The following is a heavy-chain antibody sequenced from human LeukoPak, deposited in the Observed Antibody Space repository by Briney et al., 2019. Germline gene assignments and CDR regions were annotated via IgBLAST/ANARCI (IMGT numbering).Heavy chain of an antibody. D-gene: IGHD1-1*01. CDR3: VRVSGRLERQSVLDY. V-gene: IGHV3-21*01. CDR1: GFTFASYS. J-gene: IGHJ4*02. CDR2: FSGDSTYI. Sequence: GGSLRLSCAASGFTFASYSMNWVRKAPGKGPEWVSSFSGDSTYIQHARSEKGRFTISRDSAQPSLYLQMISVRAGDTAVYYCVRVSGRLERQSVLDYWAQGTVVSV.